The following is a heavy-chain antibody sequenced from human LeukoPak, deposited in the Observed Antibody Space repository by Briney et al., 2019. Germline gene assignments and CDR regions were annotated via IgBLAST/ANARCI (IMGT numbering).Heavy chain of an antibody. Sequence: GGSLRLSCAASGFTVSSNYMSWVRQAPGKGLEWVSVIYSGGSTYYADSVKGRFTISRDNSKNTLYLQMNSLRAEDTAVYYCAKDDSSGYYYVLGPDYWGQGTLVTVSS. CDR3: AKDDSSGYYYVLGPDY. J-gene: IGHJ4*02. CDR1: GFTVSSNY. D-gene: IGHD3-22*01. CDR2: IYSGGST. V-gene: IGHV3-53*01.